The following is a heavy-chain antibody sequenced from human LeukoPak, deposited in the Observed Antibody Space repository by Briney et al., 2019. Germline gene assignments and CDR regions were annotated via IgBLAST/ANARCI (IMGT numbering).Heavy chain of an antibody. CDR2: IRSKTEGGTI. D-gene: IGHD6-19*01. CDR1: GFSFSDAW. Sequence: GGSLRLSCAASGFSFSDAWMSWVRQAPGRGLEWIGHIRSKTEGGTIDYAAPVKGRFTISRDDSKSTLYLQMNSLKTEDTAVYYCITCSGWHFVWWGQGTLVTVSS. V-gene: IGHV3-15*01. J-gene: IGHJ4*02. CDR3: ITCSGWHFVW.